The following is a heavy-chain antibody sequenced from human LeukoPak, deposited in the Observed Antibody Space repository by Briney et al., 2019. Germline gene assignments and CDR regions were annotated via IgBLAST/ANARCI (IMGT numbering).Heavy chain of an antibody. D-gene: IGHD3-22*01. CDR3: ARGPRAPWGSSGYFISSYYYYYMDV. Sequence: SETLSLTCAVYGGSFSGYYWSWIRQPPGKGLEWIGEINHSGSTNYNPSLKSRVTISVDTSKNQFSLKLSSVTAADTAVYYCARGPRAPWGSSGYFISSYYYYYMDVWGKGTTVTVSS. CDR1: GGSFSGYY. CDR2: INHSGST. V-gene: IGHV4-34*01. J-gene: IGHJ6*03.